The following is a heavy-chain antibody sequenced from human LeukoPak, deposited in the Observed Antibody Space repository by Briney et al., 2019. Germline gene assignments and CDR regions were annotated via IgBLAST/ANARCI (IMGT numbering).Heavy chain of an antibody. Sequence: ASVKVSCKVSGYTLTELSMHWVRQAPGKGLEWMGGFDPEDGETIYAQKFQGRVTMTEDTSTDTAYMELSSLRSEDTAVYYCARDRPMRVSHAPGDYYYGMDVWGQGTTVTVSS. D-gene: IGHD6-13*01. V-gene: IGHV1-24*01. CDR1: GYTLTELS. J-gene: IGHJ6*02. CDR2: FDPEDGET. CDR3: ARDRPMRVSHAPGDYYYGMDV.